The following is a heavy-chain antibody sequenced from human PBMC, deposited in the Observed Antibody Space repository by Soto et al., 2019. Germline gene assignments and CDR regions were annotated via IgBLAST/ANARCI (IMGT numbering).Heavy chain of an antibody. J-gene: IGHJ5*02. Sequence: QLQLQESGSGPVKPSQTLSLTCAVSGGSISSGGYSWSWIRQPPGKGLEWIGYIYHSGSTYYNPSLKSRVTISVDRSKNQFSLKLSSVTAADTAVYYCARVGTTVTTSWFDPWGQGTLVTVSS. D-gene: IGHD4-17*01. V-gene: IGHV4-30-2*01. CDR1: GGSISSGGYS. CDR3: ARVGTTVTTSWFDP. CDR2: IYHSGST.